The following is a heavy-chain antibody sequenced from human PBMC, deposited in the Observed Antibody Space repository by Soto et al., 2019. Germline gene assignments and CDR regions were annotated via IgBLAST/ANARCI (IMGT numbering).Heavy chain of an antibody. D-gene: IGHD3-3*01. V-gene: IGHV1-8*01. CDR2: MNPNSGNT. CDR3: ARIRSPITIFGEAFDY. CDR1: GYTFTSYD. Sequence: QVQLVQSGAEVKKPGASVKVSCKASGYTFTSYDINWVRQATGQGLEWMGWMNPNSGNTGYAQKFQGRVTMTRNTSISTAYMELSSLRSEDTALYYCARIRSPITIFGEAFDYWGQGTLVTVSS. J-gene: IGHJ4*02.